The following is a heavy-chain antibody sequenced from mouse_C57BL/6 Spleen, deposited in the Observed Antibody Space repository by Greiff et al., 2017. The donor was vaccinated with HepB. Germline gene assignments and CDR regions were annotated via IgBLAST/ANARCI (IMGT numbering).Heavy chain of an antibody. Sequence: QVQLKQSGAELVRPGASVTLSCKASGYTFTDYEMHWVKQTPVHGLEWIGAIDPETGGTAYNQKFKGKAILTADKSSSTAYMELRSLTSEDSAVYYCSHYYDAMDYWGQGTSVTVSS. CDR3: SHYYDAMDY. J-gene: IGHJ4*01. V-gene: IGHV1-15*01. CDR1: GYTFTDYE. D-gene: IGHD1-2*01. CDR2: IDPETGGT.